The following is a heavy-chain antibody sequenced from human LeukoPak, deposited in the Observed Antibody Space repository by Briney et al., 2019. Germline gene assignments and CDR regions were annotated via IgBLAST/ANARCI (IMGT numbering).Heavy chain of an antibody. CDR3: ARASSNEIDY. J-gene: IGHJ4*02. Sequence: GASVKVSCKASGYTFRTHYMHWVRQAPGQGLEWMGTINPSDGGTTYAQKFQGRVTMTRDTFTSTIYMELSSLRFEDTAVYYCARASSNEIDYWGQGTLVTVSS. D-gene: IGHD4-11*01. CDR1: GYTFRTHY. V-gene: IGHV1-46*01. CDR2: INPSDGGT.